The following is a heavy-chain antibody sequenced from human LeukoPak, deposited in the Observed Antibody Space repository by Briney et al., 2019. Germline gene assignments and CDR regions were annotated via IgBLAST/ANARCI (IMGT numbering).Heavy chain of an antibody. CDR3: ARTGVVPAANYYYYYYGMDV. CDR1: GGSFSGYY. Sequence: SETLSLTCAVYGGSFSGYYWSWIRQPPGKGLEWIGEINHSGSTNYNPSLKSRVTISVDASKNQFSLKLSSVTAADTAVYYCARTGVVPAANYYYYYYGMDVWGRGTTVTVSS. V-gene: IGHV4-34*01. D-gene: IGHD2-2*01. J-gene: IGHJ6*02. CDR2: INHSGST.